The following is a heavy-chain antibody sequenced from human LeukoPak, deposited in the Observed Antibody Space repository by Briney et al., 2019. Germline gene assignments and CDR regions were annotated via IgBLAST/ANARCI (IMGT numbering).Heavy chain of an antibody. CDR2: INSDGSGT. Sequence: PGGSLRLSCAASGFTFSSYWMHWVRQAPGKGLVRVSRINSDGSGTTYADSVKGRFTISRDNARNTLYLQMNSLRAEDTAVYYCTRLMTTVTTAAFDIWGQGTMVTVSS. CDR3: TRLMTTVTTAAFDI. D-gene: IGHD4-17*01. CDR1: GFTFSSYW. V-gene: IGHV3-74*01. J-gene: IGHJ3*02.